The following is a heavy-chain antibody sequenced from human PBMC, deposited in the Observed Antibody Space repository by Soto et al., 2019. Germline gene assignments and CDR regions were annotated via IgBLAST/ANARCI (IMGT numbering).Heavy chain of an antibody. D-gene: IGHD3-10*02. J-gene: IGHJ5*02. CDR1: GGSISSYY. CDR3: ARTPAHDYVKRNNWFDP. V-gene: IGHV4-59*01. CDR2: IYYSGST. Sequence: SETLSLTCTVSGGSISSYYWSWIRQPPGKGLEWIGYIYYSGSTNCNPSLKSRVTISVDTSKNQFSLKLSSVTAADTAVYYCARTPAHDYVKRNNWFDPWGRNPGHRLL.